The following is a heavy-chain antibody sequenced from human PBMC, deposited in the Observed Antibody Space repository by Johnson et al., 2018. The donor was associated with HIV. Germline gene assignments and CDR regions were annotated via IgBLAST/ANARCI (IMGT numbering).Heavy chain of an antibody. J-gene: IGHJ3*02. D-gene: IGHD6-25*01. Sequence: TNKHYADSVQGRVTISSDKSKSTFILQTNGLKDEDTAIYYCARELSGPDAFDIWGQGTMVTVSS. CDR2: TNK. CDR3: ARELSGPDAFDI. V-gene: IGHV3-30-3*01.